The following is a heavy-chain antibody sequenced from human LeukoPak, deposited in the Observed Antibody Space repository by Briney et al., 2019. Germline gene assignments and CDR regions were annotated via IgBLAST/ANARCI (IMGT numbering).Heavy chain of an antibody. Sequence: PGGSLRLSCAASGFTFSSYAMSWVRQGPGKGLEWVAVISYDGSNKYYVGSVKGRFTISRDNSKNTLYLQLNSLRPEDTAVYYCAKGPPTPWGALDYWGQGTLVTVSS. V-gene: IGHV3-30*18. CDR1: GFTFSSYA. CDR3: AKGPPTPWGALDY. D-gene: IGHD2-15*01. CDR2: ISYDGSNK. J-gene: IGHJ4*02.